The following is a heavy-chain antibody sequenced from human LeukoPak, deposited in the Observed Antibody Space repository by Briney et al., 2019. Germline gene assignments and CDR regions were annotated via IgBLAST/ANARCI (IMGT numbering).Heavy chain of an antibody. CDR2: INPSGGST. Sequence: ASVKVSCKASGYTFTSYYMHWVRQAPGQGLEWMGIINPSGGSTSYAQKLQGRVTMTTDTSTSTAYMELRSLRSDDTAVYYCARTGEYSSGWYPIEYYYYYMDVWGKGTTVTISS. CDR3: ARTGEYSSGWYPIEYYYYYMDV. J-gene: IGHJ6*03. CDR1: GYTFTSYY. V-gene: IGHV1-46*01. D-gene: IGHD6-19*01.